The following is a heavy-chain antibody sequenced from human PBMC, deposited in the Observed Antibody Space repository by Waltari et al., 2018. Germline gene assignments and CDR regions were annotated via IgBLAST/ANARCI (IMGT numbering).Heavy chain of an antibody. CDR3: ARDKGGTVTTYYYYMDV. CDR2: IIPIFGTA. CDR1: GGTFSSYA. Sequence: QVQLVQSGAEVKKPGSSVKVSCKASGGTFSSYAISWVRQAPGQGLGWMGGIIPIFGTANYAQKFQGRVTITADESTSTAYMELSSLRSEDTAVYYCARDKGGTVTTYYYYMDVWGKGTTVTISS. V-gene: IGHV1-69*12. J-gene: IGHJ6*03. D-gene: IGHD4-4*01.